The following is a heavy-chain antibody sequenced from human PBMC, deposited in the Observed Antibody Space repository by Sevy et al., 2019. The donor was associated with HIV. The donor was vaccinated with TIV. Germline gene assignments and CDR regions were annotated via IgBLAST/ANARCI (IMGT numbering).Heavy chain of an antibody. CDR2: INPISGAT. Sequence: ASVKVSCRASGYGFTGYYIHWVRQAPGQGLEWMGRINPISGATDDSQKFQGRVTMTRDTSINTAYIDISRLRSDDTAVYYCARAPTDFWTGGTDVWGQGTVVTVSS. CDR1: GYGFTGYY. D-gene: IGHD3-3*01. V-gene: IGHV1-2*06. J-gene: IGHJ6*02. CDR3: ARAPTDFWTGGTDV.